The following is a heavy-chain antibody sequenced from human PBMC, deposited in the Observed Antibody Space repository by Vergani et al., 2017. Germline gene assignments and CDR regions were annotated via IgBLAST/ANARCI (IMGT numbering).Heavy chain of an antibody. D-gene: IGHD6-6*01. CDR1: GFTFSHYS. Sequence: EVQMVESGGGLVKPGGSLRLSGVASGFTFSHYSMNWVRQAPGKGLGWVSSISGNNDDVYYADSVKGRFTISREIAKNSLYLDMSSLRTEDTAVYYCARRDSSSPPIDYWGQGTLVTVSS. J-gene: IGHJ4*02. V-gene: IGHV3-21*01. CDR2: ISGNNDDV. CDR3: ARRDSSSPPIDY.